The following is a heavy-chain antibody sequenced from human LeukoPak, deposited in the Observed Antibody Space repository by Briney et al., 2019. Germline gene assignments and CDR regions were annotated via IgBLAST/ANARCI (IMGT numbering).Heavy chain of an antibody. V-gene: IGHV4-59*01. J-gene: IGHJ5*02. Sequence: PSETLSLTCTVSGDSISNYYWSWIRQPPGKGLEWIGYIYHSGSTKYSPSLKSRVTISIDTSKHQSSLKLSSVTAADTAMYYCARGGDTSSWYAWFDPWGQGTLVTVSS. CDR2: IYHSGST. CDR1: GDSISNYY. CDR3: ARGGDTSSWYAWFDP. D-gene: IGHD6-13*01.